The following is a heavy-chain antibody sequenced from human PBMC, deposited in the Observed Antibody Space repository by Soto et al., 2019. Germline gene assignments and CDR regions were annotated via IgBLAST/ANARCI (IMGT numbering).Heavy chain of an antibody. V-gene: IGHV4-59*01. CDR1: GGSISSYY. CDR2: IYYSGST. J-gene: IGHJ4*02. Sequence: SETLSLTCTVSGGSISSYYWSWIRQPPGKGLEWIGYIYYSGSTNYNPSLKSRVTISVDTSKNQFSLKLSSVTAADTAVYYCARDPGYFDYWGQGTLVTVSS. CDR3: ARDPGYFDY.